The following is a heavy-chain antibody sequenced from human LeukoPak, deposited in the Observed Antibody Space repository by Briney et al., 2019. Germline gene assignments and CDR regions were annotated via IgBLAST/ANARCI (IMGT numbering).Heavy chain of an antibody. D-gene: IGHD7-27*01. Sequence: PGGSLRLSCAASGFTFSSYSMNWVRQTPGKGLVWVSRISNDGSTTHYADSVKGRFTISRDNAKNTLFLHMNSLRAEDTAVYYCNVRWGPNSDYWGQGTLVTVSS. CDR1: GFTFSSYS. J-gene: IGHJ4*02. V-gene: IGHV3-74*01. CDR3: NVRWGPNSDY. CDR2: ISNDGSTT.